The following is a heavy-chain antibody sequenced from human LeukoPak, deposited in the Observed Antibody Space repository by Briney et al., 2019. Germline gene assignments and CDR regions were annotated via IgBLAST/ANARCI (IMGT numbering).Heavy chain of an antibody. CDR1: GFTVSSNY. V-gene: IGHV3-21*01. D-gene: IGHD3-16*01. CDR2: ISSSSSYI. J-gene: IGHJ5*02. Sequence: PGGSLRLSCAASGFTVSSNYMSWVRQAPGKGLEWVSSISSSSSYIYYADSLKGRFTISRDNAKNSLYLQMNSLRAEDTAVYYCARGDLYDGGGRNWFDPWGQGTLVTVSS. CDR3: ARGDLYDGGGRNWFDP.